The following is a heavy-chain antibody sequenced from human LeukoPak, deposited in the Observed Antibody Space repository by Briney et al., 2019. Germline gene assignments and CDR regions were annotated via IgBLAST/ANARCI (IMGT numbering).Heavy chain of an antibody. CDR2: IKQDGSEK. D-gene: IGHD7-27*01. CDR1: GFAFSNYW. J-gene: IGHJ4*02. V-gene: IGHV3-7*01. CDR3: ARENWGNYFDY. Sequence: GGSLRLSCAASGFAFSNYWMSWVRQAPGKGLEWVANIKQDGSEKYYVDSVKGRFTISRDNAKNSLYLQMNSLRAEDTAVYYCARENWGNYFDYWGQGTLVTVSS.